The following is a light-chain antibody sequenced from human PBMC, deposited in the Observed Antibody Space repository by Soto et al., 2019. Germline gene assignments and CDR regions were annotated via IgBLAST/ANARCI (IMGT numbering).Light chain of an antibody. V-gene: IGKV3-15*01. CDR2: AAS. CDR1: QSVRSN. J-gene: IGKJ5*01. Sequence: PGDRATLSFRARQSVRSNLARYHQKPGQAPRLVIYAASSRATVIPDRFSGSVSGTEFTLTISSLQSEDFAVYYCQQYNEWPPFTFGQGTRLE. CDR3: QQYNEWPPFT.